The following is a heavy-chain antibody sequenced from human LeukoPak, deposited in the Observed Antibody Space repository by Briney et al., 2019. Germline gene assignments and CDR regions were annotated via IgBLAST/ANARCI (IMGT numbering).Heavy chain of an antibody. Sequence: SETLSLTCTVSGYSISIGYYWSWIRQPAGKGLEWIGRIYTSGSTNYNPSLKSRVTMSVDTSKNQFSLNLSSVTAADTAVYYCASSSGYTTGWGWDYWGQGALVTVSS. D-gene: IGHD6-19*01. CDR3: ASSSGYTTGWGWDY. V-gene: IGHV4-4*07. CDR2: IYTSGST. J-gene: IGHJ4*02. CDR1: GYSISIGYY.